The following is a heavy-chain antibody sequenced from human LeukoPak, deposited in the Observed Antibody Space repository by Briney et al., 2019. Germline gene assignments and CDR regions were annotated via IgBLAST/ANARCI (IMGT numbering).Heavy chain of an antibody. CDR2: LSGGGGGT. Sequence: GGSLRLSCAASRFTFSSYAMNWVRQAPGKGLEWVSTLSGGGGGTYYADSVKGRFTISRDNSKSTLYLQMKSLRAEDTAVYFCAKSDAYDTTYYFDFWGQGTLVTVSS. CDR1: RFTFSSYA. D-gene: IGHD3-22*01. J-gene: IGHJ4*02. V-gene: IGHV3-23*01. CDR3: AKSDAYDTTYYFDF.